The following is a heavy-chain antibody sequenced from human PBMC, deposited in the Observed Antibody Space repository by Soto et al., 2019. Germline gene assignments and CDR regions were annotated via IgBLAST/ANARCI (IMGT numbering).Heavy chain of an antibody. Sequence: ETLSLTCAVYGGSFSSYYWSWIRQPPGKGLEWIGEINHSGSTNYNPSLKSRVTISVDTSKNQFSLNLSSVTAADTAVYYCARDNYDFGPGWFDPWGQGNLVTVSS. V-gene: IGHV4-34*01. D-gene: IGHD3-3*01. J-gene: IGHJ5*02. CDR3: ARDNYDFGPGWFDP. CDR1: GGSFSSYY. CDR2: INHSGST.